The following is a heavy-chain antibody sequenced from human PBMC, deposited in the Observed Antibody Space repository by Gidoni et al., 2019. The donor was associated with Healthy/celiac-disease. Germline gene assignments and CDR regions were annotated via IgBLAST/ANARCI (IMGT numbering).Heavy chain of an antibody. D-gene: IGHD6-13*01. V-gene: IGHV1-2*02. Sequence: QVQLVQSGAEVKKPGASVKVSCQASGYTFTGYYMHWVRQAPGQGLEWMGWINPNSGGTNYAQKFQGRVTMTRDTSISTAYMELSRLRSDDTAVYYCARALPGIAAAVYAFDIWGQGTMVTVSS. J-gene: IGHJ3*02. CDR2: INPNSGGT. CDR1: GYTFTGYY. CDR3: ARALPGIAAAVYAFDI.